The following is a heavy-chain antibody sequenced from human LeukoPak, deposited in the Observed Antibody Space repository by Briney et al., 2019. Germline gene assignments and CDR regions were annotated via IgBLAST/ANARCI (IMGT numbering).Heavy chain of an antibody. CDR2: TYYRSKLYT. CDR1: GEIVSSKNGA. Sequence: PSQTLSLTCDLSGEIVSSKNGAWHWIRQSPSRGLEWLGRTYYRSKLYTDYAVSVNGRITISPDTSNNQFSLQLNSVTPDDTAVYYCARDVGTSGWHTFDYWGQGTLVTVSS. CDR3: ARDVGTSGWHTFDY. V-gene: IGHV6-1*01. J-gene: IGHJ4*02. D-gene: IGHD6-19*01.